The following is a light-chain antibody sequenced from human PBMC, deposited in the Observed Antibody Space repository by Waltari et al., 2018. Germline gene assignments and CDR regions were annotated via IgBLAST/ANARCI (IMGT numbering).Light chain of an antibody. CDR1: SLRRYY. CDR3: NSRDSSGNHLV. V-gene: IGLV3-19*01. CDR2: GKN. Sequence: SSELTQDPAVSVALGQTVRLTCQGDSLRRYYASWYQQKPGQAPVLVIYGKNNRPSGIPDRFSGSSSGNTASLTITGAQAEDEADYYCNSRDSSGNHLVFGTGTKVTVL. J-gene: IGLJ1*01.